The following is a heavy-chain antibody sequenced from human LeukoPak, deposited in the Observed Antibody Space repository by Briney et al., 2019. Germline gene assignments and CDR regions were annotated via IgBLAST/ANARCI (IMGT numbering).Heavy chain of an antibody. CDR2: INPNSGGT. J-gene: IGHJ3*02. Sequence: ASVKVSCKASGYTFTGYYMHWVRQAPGQGLEWMGWINPNSGGTNYAQKFQGRVTMTRDTSISTAYMELSRLRSDDTAVYYCASVGDSSGYYYAFDIWGQGTMVTVSS. V-gene: IGHV1-2*02. CDR3: ASVGDSSGYYYAFDI. D-gene: IGHD3-22*01. CDR1: GYTFTGYY.